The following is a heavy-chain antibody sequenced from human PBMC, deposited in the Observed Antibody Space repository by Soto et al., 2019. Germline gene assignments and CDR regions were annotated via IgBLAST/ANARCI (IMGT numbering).Heavy chain of an antibody. CDR3: ARHGASGYAYNWFDH. D-gene: IGHD3-22*01. V-gene: IGHV1-18*01. J-gene: IGHJ5*02. Sequence: ASVKVSCKASGYTFTSYGISWVRQAPGQGLEWMGWISAYNGNTNYAQKLQGRVTMTTDTSTSTAYMELRSLRSDDTAVYYCARHGASGYAYNWFDHWGQVTLVTVYS. CDR2: ISAYNGNT. CDR1: GYTFTSYG.